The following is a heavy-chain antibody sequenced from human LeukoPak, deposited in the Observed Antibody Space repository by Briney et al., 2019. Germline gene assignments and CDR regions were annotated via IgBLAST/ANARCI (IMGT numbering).Heavy chain of an antibody. CDR2: ISGSGGST. CDR3: AKDLVAATNYYCYAMDV. CDR1: GFTFSSYA. J-gene: IGHJ6*02. Sequence: PGGSLRLSCAASGFTFSSYAMSWVRQAPGKGLEWVSGISGSGGSTYYADSVKGRFTISRDNSKNTLYLQMNSLRAEDTAVYYCAKDLVAATNYYCYAMDVWSQGTTVTVSS. V-gene: IGHV3-23*01. D-gene: IGHD2-15*01.